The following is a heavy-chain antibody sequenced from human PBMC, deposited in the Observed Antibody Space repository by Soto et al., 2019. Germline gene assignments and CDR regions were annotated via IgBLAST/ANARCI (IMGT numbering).Heavy chain of an antibody. CDR3: ARSSSSWYYYYYGMDV. V-gene: IGHV1-2*04. J-gene: IGHJ6*02. CDR2: INPNSGGT. CDR1: GYTFTGYY. Sequence: ASVKVSCKASGYTFTGYYMHWVRQAPGQGLEWMGWINPNSGGTNYAQKFQGWVTMTRDTSISTAYMELSRLRSDDTAVYYCARSSSSWYYYYYGMDVWGQGTTVTVSS. D-gene: IGHD6-13*01.